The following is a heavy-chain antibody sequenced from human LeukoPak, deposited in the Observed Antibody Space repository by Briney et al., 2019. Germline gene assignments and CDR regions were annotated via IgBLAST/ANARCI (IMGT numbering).Heavy chain of an antibody. V-gene: IGHV4-59*01. CDR2: IYYSGST. J-gene: IGHJ6*03. CDR3: ARELGSYYYYYMDV. D-gene: IGHD7-27*01. Sequence: PSETLSLTCTVSGVSISSYYWSWIRQPPGKGLEWIGYIYYSGSTNYNPSLKSRVTISVDTSKNQFSLKLSSVTAADTAVYYCARELGSYYYYYMDVWGKGTTVTVSS. CDR1: GVSISSYY.